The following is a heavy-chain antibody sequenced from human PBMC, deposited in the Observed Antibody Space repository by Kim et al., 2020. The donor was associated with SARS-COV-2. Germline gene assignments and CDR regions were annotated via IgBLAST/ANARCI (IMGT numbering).Heavy chain of an antibody. Sequence: LKSRVTISVDTSKNQFSLKLSSVTAADTAVYYCARGRGLRLGIQLWQLDYWGQGTLVTVSS. D-gene: IGHD5-18*01. CDR3: ARGRGLRLGIQLWQLDY. V-gene: IGHV4-59*09. J-gene: IGHJ4*02.